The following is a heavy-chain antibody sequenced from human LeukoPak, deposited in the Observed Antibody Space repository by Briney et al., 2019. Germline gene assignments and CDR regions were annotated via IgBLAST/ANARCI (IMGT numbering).Heavy chain of an antibody. CDR3: VRGGSSVSFDY. V-gene: IGHV3-74*01. D-gene: IGHD3-10*01. CDR2: INSDGGNT. CDR1: GFTFSNYW. J-gene: IGHJ4*02. Sequence: GGSLRLSCAASGFTFSNYWMHWVRQTPGKGLVWVSRINSDGGNTHNADSVKGRFTVSRDNAKKTLYLQINRLRVEDTALYYCVRGGSSVSFDYWGQGTLVAVSS.